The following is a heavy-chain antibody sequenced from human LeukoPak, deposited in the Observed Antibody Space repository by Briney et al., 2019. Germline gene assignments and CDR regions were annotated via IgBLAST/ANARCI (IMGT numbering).Heavy chain of an antibody. Sequence: GASVKVSCKASGYTFTSYAMHWVRQAPGQRLEWMGWINAGNGNTKYSQKFQGRVTITRDTSASTAYMELSSLRSEDTAVYYCAGVAVAGTVVYYYYYGMDVWGQGTTVTVSS. D-gene: IGHD6-19*01. CDR1: GYTFTSYA. CDR3: AGVAVAGTVVYYYYYGMDV. V-gene: IGHV1-3*01. J-gene: IGHJ6*02. CDR2: INAGNGNT.